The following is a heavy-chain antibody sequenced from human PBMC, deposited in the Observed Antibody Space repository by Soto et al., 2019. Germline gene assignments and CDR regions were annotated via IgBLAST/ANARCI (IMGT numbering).Heavy chain of an antibody. CDR2: IWYDGSNK. D-gene: IGHD5-18*01. Sequence: GGSLRLSCAASGFTFSSYGMHWVRQAPGKGLGWVAVIWYDGSNKYYADSVKGRFTISRDNSKNTLYLQMNSLRAEDTAVYYCARDLLRSDTAMVSSFYYYYGMDVWGQGTTVTVSS. V-gene: IGHV3-33*01. CDR1: GFTFSSYG. J-gene: IGHJ6*02. CDR3: ARDLLRSDTAMVSSFYYYYGMDV.